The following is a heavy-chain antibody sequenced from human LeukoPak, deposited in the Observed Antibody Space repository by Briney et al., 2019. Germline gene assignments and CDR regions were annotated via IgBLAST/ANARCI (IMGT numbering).Heavy chain of an antibody. CDR1: GFTFNRNA. J-gene: IGHJ4*02. CDR2: IGGSGDKT. D-gene: IGHD6-19*01. Sequence: GGSLRLSCAASGFTFNRNAISWVRQAPGKGLEWVSTIGGSGDKTIYADSVKGRFTISRDNSTNMVYLQMNSLTGEDTALYYCVRRGDASSGWGDHDFWGQGALVTVSS. V-gene: IGHV3-23*01. CDR3: VRRGDASSGWGDHDF.